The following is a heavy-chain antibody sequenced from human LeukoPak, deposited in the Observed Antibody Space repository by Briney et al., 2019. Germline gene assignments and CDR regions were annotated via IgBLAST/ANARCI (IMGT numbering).Heavy chain of an antibody. CDR1: GGTFSSYA. CDR2: IIPIVGTA. J-gene: IGHJ4*02. V-gene: IGHV1-69*05. CDR3: ARTRDCSSTSCYYYRTAFDY. D-gene: IGHD2-2*01. Sequence: SVKVSCKASGGTFSSYALSWVGQAPGQGVEWMGGIIPIVGTANYAQKFQGRVTITTDESTSTAYMELSSLRSEDTAVYYCARTRDCSSTSCYYYRTAFDYWGQGTLVTVSS.